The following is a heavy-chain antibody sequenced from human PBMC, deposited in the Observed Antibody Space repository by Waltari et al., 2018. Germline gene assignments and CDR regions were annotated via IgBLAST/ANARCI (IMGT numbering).Heavy chain of an antibody. J-gene: IGHJ1*01. V-gene: IGHV3-7*04. D-gene: IGHD6-13*01. CDR3: ARDRYSSRTLQH. CDR2: IKQDGSEK. CDR1: GFYFRACG. Sequence: VQLVESVGGLVQPGGSLRLSCAASGFYFRACGLVGIRQAPGKGLEWVANIKQDGSEKYYVDSVKGRFTISRDNAKNSLYLQMNSLRAEDTAVYYCARDRYSSRTLQHWGQGTLVTVSS.